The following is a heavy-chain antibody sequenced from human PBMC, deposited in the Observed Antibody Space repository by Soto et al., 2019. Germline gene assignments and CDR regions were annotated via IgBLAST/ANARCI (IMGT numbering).Heavy chain of an antibody. CDR3: ARAPRTPDYRNYGYYYYYMDV. V-gene: IGHV1-18*01. CDR2: ISAYNGNT. Sequence: QVQLVQSGAEVKKPGASVKVSCKASGYTFTSYGISWVRQAPGQGLEWMGWISAYNGNTNYAQKLQGRVTMTPDTSTSTAYMELRSLRSDDTAVYYCARAPRTPDYRNYGYYYYYMDVWGKGTTVTVSS. CDR1: GYTFTSYG. J-gene: IGHJ6*03. D-gene: IGHD4-4*01.